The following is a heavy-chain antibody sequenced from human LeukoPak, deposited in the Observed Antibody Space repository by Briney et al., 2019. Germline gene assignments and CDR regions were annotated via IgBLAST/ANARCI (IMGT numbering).Heavy chain of an antibody. V-gene: IGHV3-64D*09. CDR1: GFTFSSYA. Sequence: GGSLRLSCSASGFTFSSYAMYWVRQAPGKGLEYVSAISRNGVSTYYADSVKGRLTISRDNSKNTLYLQMSSLRAEDTAIYYCVKPELAWGQGTLVTVSS. CDR3: VKPELA. D-gene: IGHD1-14*01. CDR2: ISRNGVST. J-gene: IGHJ4*02.